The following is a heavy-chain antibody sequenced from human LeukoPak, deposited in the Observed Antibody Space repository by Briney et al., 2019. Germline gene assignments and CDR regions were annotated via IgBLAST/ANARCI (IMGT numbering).Heavy chain of an antibody. CDR1: GYTLTELS. D-gene: IGHD2-15*01. CDR2: FDPEDGET. J-gene: IGHJ3*02. V-gene: IGHV1-24*01. Sequence: ASVKVSCKVSGYTLTELSMHWVRQAPGKGLEWMGSFDPEDGETIYAQKFQGRVTMTEDTSTDTAYMELSSLRSEDTAVYYCATNDIVVVVAATWGGAFDIWGQGTMVTVSS. CDR3: ATNDIVVVVAATWGGAFDI.